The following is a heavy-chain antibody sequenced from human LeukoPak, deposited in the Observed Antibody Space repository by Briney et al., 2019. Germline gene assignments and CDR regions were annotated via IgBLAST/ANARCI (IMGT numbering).Heavy chain of an antibody. CDR2: IYYSGST. CDR3: ARVTGYMIEDYFDS. CDR1: GASISSDY. D-gene: IGHD3-22*01. J-gene: IGHJ4*02. Sequence: SETLSLTCTVSGASISSDYWSWIRQPPGKGPEWIGYIYYSGSTNYNSSLKSRVTILVDMSKNQFSLKLSSVTAADTAVYYCARVTGYMIEDYFDSWGQGTLVTVSS. V-gene: IGHV4-59*01.